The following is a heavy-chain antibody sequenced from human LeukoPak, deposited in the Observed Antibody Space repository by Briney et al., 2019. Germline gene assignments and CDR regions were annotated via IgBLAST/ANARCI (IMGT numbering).Heavy chain of an antibody. V-gene: IGHV3-30*18. CDR2: ISYDGSNK. Sequence: GGSLRLSCAASGFTLSSYGMHWVRQAPGKGLEWVAVISYDGSNKYYADSVKGRFTISRDNSKSTLYLQMNSLRAEDTAVYYCAKDLADGYFDYWGQGTLVTVSS. CDR3: AKDLADGYFDY. CDR1: GFTLSSYG. J-gene: IGHJ4*02.